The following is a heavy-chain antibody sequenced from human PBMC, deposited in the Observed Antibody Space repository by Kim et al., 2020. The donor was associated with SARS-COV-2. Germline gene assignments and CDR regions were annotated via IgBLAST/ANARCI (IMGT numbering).Heavy chain of an antibody. D-gene: IGHD6-19*01. V-gene: IGHV1-18*01. Sequence: AQKLQGRVTMTTDTSTSTAYMELRSLRSDDTAVYYCARYSSGWSQDAFDIWGQGTMVTVSS. CDR3: ARYSSGWSQDAFDI. J-gene: IGHJ3*02.